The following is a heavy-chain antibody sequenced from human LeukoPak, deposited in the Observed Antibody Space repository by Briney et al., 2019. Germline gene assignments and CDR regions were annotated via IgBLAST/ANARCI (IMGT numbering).Heavy chain of an antibody. CDR2: ISSSSSYI. CDR3: AREPAAMLLDY. Sequence: PGGSLRLSCAASGFTFSNYNMNWVRQAPGKGLEWVSSISSSSSYIYYADSVKGRFTISRDNAKNSLYLQMNSLRAEDTAVYYCAREPAAMLLDYWGQGTLVTVSS. CDR1: GFTFSNYN. V-gene: IGHV3-21*01. D-gene: IGHD2-2*01. J-gene: IGHJ4*02.